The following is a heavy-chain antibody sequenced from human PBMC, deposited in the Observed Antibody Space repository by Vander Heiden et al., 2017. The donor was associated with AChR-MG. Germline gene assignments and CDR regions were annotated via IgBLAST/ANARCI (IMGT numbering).Heavy chain of an antibody. CDR3: AVGDDYGASRGYFDY. CDR1: GFTFSSYG. D-gene: IGHD4-17*01. Sequence: QVQLVESGGGVVQPGRSLSLSCAASGFTFSSYGMHWVRQAPGKGLEWVAVISYDGSNKYYADSVKGRFTISRDNSKNTLYLQMNSLRAEDTAVYYCAVGDDYGASRGYFDYWGQGTLVTVSS. V-gene: IGHV3-30*03. CDR2: ISYDGSNK. J-gene: IGHJ4*02.